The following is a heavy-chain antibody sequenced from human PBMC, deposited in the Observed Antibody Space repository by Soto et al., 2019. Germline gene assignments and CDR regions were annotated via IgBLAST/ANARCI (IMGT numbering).Heavy chain of an antibody. CDR2: IIPIFGTA. V-gene: IGHV1-69*01. CDR3: ARAIAMVTGYYFDY. Sequence: QVQLVQSGAEVKKPGSSVKVSCKASGGTFSSYAISWVRQAPGQGLEWMGGIIPIFGTANYAQKFQGRVTITADESTSTDYMELSSLRSEDTAVYYCARAIAMVTGYYFDYWGQGTLVTVSS. D-gene: IGHD5-18*01. CDR1: GGTFSSYA. J-gene: IGHJ4*02.